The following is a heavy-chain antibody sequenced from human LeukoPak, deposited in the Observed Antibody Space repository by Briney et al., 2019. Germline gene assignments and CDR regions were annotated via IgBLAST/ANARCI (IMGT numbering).Heavy chain of an antibody. V-gene: IGHV4-39*07. CDR2: IYYSGST. CDR1: GGSISSSSYY. CDR3: AGGTGTSPGETGDY. Sequence: SETLSLTCTVSGGSISSSSYYWGWIRQPPGKGLEWIGSIYYSGSTYYNPSLKSRVTISVDTSKSQFSLKLSSVTAADTAVYYCAGGTGTSPGETGDYWGQGTLVTVSS. J-gene: IGHJ4*02. D-gene: IGHD1-1*01.